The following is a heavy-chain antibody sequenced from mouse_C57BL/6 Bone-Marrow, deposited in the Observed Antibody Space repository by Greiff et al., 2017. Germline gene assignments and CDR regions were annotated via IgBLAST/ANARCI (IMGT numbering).Heavy chain of an antibody. CDR2: INSDGGST. J-gene: IGHJ3*01. CDR1: EYEFPSHD. CDR3: ARQNYYGSSSWFAY. D-gene: IGHD1-1*01. Sequence: EVMLVESGGGLVQPGESLKLSCESTEYEFPSHDMSWVRKTPEKRLELVAAINSDGGSTYYPDTMERRFIISRDNTKKTLYLQMSSLRSEDTALYYCARQNYYGSSSWFAYGGQGTLVTVSA. V-gene: IGHV5-2*03.